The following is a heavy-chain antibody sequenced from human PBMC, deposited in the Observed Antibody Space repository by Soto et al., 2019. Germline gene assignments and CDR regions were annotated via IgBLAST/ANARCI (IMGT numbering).Heavy chain of an antibody. CDR1: GFTFSSYS. CDR2: ISYDGSNK. CDR3: AKRDQQC. V-gene: IGHV3-30*18. D-gene: IGHD6-19*01. J-gene: IGHJ4*02. Sequence: PGVSLRVSCAAAGFTFSSYSMNWVRQAPGKGLEWVAVISYDGSNKYYADSVKGRFTISRDNSNNTLYLQMNSLRVEDTAVYYCAKRDQQCWGQGTLVTVSS.